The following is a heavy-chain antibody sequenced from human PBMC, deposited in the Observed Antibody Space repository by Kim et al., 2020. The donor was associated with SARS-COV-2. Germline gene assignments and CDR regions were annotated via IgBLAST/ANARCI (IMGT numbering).Heavy chain of an antibody. V-gene: IGHV1-46*01. CDR2: INPSGGST. Sequence: ASVKVSCKASGYTFTSYYMHWVRQAPGQGLEWMGIINPSGGSTSYAQKFQGRVTMTRDTSTSTVYMELSSLRSEDTAVYYCARGGGWELLSVIRRYYYYYGMDVWGQGTTVTVSS. D-gene: IGHD1-26*01. CDR3: ARGGGWELLSVIRRYYYYYGMDV. J-gene: IGHJ6*02. CDR1: GYTFTSYY.